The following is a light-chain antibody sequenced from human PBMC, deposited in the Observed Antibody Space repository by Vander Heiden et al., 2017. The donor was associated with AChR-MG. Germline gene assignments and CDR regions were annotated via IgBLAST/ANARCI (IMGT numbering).Light chain of an antibody. J-gene: IGKJ1*01. CDR1: QSVLYSSNNKNY. Sequence: DIVMTQSPDSLAVSLGERATINCKSSQSVLYSSNNKNYLAWYQQKPGQPPKLLIYWASTRESGVPDRFSGSGSGTDFTLTISSLQAEDVAVYYCQQYDSTPQTFGQGTKVEIQ. CDR2: WAS. V-gene: IGKV4-1*01. CDR3: QQYDSTPQT.